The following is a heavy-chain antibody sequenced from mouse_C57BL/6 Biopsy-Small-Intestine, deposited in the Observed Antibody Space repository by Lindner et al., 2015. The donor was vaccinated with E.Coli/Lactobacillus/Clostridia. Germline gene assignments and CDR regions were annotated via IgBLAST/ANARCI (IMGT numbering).Heavy chain of an antibody. CDR1: GYTFTTSD. CDR2: MNPDNGNA. V-gene: IGHV1S134*01. Sequence: SVKVSCKTSGYTFTTSDINWVRRATGQGLEWMGWMNPDNGNAGYAQEFQGRVTMTRDTSISTAYMELSSLRSEDTAIYYCARRSEDSSSFAYWGQGTLVTVS. J-gene: IGHJ3*01. D-gene: IGHD1-1*01. CDR3: ARRSEDSSSFAY.